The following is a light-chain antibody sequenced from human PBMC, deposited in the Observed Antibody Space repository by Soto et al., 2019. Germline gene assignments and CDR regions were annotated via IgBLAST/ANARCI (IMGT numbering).Light chain of an antibody. Sequence: DIQMTQSPSTLSASVGDRVIITCRASQDISRWLAWYQQKPGKAPRLLIYDASSLESGVPSRFSGSGSGTEFSLTISRLQPDDFAAYYCQQYKSYGYTFGQGTKLEIK. J-gene: IGKJ2*01. CDR1: QDISRW. V-gene: IGKV1-5*01. CDR3: QQYKSYGYT. CDR2: DAS.